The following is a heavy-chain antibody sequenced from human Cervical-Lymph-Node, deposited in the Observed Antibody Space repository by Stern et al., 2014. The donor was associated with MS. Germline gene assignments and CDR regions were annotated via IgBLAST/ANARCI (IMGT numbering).Heavy chain of an antibody. V-gene: IGHV3-53*01. CDR3: ARAIFGVNTAAMAPDAFDS. CDR2: IYTDAST. J-gene: IGHJ3*01. D-gene: IGHD3-3*01. Sequence: EVQLEESGGGLIQPGGSLRLSCAAPGFAVSKNYMSWVRQAPGKGLEWVSLIYTDASTYYAASVKAVFTISRDSSKNKLFLQMNSLRAEDTAMYYCARAIFGVNTAAMAPDAFDSWGQGTMVTVSS. CDR1: GFAVSKNY.